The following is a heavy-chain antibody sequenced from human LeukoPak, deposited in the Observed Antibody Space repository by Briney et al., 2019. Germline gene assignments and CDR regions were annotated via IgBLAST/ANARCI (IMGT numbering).Heavy chain of an antibody. V-gene: IGHV3-30-3*01. CDR3: ARDPVPLTVTRGGYFDY. Sequence: GGSLRLSCAASGFTFSSHAMHWVRQAPGKGLEWVAVISYDGSNKYYADSVKGRFTISRDNSKNTLYLQMNSLRAEDTAVYYCARDPVPLTVTRGGYFDYWGQGTLVTVSS. CDR1: GFTFSSHA. J-gene: IGHJ4*02. D-gene: IGHD4-11*01. CDR2: ISYDGSNK.